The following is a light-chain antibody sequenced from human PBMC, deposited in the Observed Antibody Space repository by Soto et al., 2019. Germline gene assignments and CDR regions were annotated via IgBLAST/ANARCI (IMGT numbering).Light chain of an antibody. Sequence: QSVLTQPRSVSGSPGQSVTISCTGTSSDVGGYDYVSWYQQHPGKAPKLMIFDVNKRPSGVPDRFSGSKSGNTASLTISGLQAEDAADYSCFSYAGSRVFGGGTKLTVL. CDR3: FSYAGSRV. CDR2: DVN. V-gene: IGLV2-11*01. J-gene: IGLJ2*01. CDR1: SSDVGGYDY.